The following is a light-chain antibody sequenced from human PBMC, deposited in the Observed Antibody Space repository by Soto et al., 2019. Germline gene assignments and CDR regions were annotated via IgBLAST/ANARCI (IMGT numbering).Light chain of an antibody. CDR3: QQYGSWT. CDR1: QSISSNY. Sequence: EIVLTQSPGTLSVSPGERATLSCRASQSISSNYLAWYQQKPGEAPSLLIYGASSRATGTPDRFSGSGSGTDFTLTISRLEPEDSAIYYCQQYGSWTFGQGTKAEIK. V-gene: IGKV3-20*01. CDR2: GAS. J-gene: IGKJ1*01.